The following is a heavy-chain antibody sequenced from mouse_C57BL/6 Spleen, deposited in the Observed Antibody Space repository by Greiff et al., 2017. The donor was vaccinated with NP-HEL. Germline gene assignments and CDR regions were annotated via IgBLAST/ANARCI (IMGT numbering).Heavy chain of an antibody. CDR2: IYPSDSET. V-gene: IGHV1-61*01. J-gene: IGHJ2*01. CDR3: ARDLSSGYFDY. D-gene: IGHD3-2*02. Sequence: VQLQQPGAELVRPGSSVKLSCKASGYTFTSYWMDWVKQRPGQGLEWIGNIYPSDSETHYNQKFKDKATLTVDKSSSTAYMQLSSLTSEDSAVYYCARDLSSGYFDYWGQGTTLTVSS. CDR1: GYTFTSYW.